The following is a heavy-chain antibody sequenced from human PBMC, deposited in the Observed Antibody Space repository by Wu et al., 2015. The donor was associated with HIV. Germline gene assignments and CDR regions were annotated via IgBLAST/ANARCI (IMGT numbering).Heavy chain of an antibody. CDR1: GYNFGSYG. CDR2: ISGNNGKT. J-gene: IGHJ4*02. V-gene: IGHV1-18*01. D-gene: IGHD3-22*01. Sequence: QVQLVQSGGEVKKPGASAKVACTTSGYNFGSYGVNWVRQAPGQGLEWMGWISGNNGKTKYSQKFQGRVTMTADTSTSTAYMELRSLRFDDTAMYYCARGHYYDASSSPMYWGQGTLVTVSS. CDR3: ARGHYYDASSSPMY.